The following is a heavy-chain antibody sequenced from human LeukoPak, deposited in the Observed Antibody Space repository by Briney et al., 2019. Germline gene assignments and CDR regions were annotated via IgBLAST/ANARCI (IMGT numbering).Heavy chain of an antibody. J-gene: IGHJ4*02. CDR2: IRYDGSNK. Sequence: GGSLRLSCAASGFTFSSYSMNWARQAPGRGLEWVAFIRYDGSNKYYADSVKGRFTISRDNSKNTLYLQMNSLRPDDTAVYYCAKDLGPVALNGGDYWGQGTLVTVSS. D-gene: IGHD6-19*01. CDR1: GFTFSSYS. V-gene: IGHV3-30*02. CDR3: AKDLGPVALNGGDY.